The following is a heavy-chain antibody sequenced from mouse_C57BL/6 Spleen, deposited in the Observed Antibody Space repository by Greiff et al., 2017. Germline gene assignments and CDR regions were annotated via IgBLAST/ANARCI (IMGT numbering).Heavy chain of an antibody. CDR2: ISSGSSTI. CDR1: GFTFSDYG. J-gene: IGHJ4*01. V-gene: IGHV5-17*01. CDR3: ANYYGSGDLYAMDY. Sequence: EVMLVESGGGLVKPGGSLKLSCAASGFTFSDYGMHWVRQAPEKGLEWVAYISSGSSTIYYADTVKGRFTISRDNAKNTLFLQMTSLRSEDTAMYYCANYYGSGDLYAMDYWGQGTSVTVSS. D-gene: IGHD1-1*01.